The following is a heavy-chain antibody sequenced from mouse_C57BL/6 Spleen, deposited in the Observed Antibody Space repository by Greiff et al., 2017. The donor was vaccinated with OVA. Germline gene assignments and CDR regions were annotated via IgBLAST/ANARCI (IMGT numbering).Heavy chain of an antibody. CDR1: GYSFTDYY. J-gene: IGHJ4*01. D-gene: IGHD1-1*01. CDR2: INPNYGTT. CDR3: ARKFITTVVADAMDY. Sequence: EVKLMQSGPELVKPGASVKISCKASGYSFTDYYMNWVKQSPGKSLEWIGVINPNYGTTSYNQKFKGKATLTVDQSSSTSYMQLNSLTSEDSAVYYCARKFITTVVADAMDYWGQGTSVTVSS. V-gene: IGHV1-39*01.